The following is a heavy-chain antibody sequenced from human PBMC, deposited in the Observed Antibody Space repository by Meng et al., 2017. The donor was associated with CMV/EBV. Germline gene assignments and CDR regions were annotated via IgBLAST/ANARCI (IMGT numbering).Heavy chain of an antibody. CDR3: VRDHNWGPDY. CDR1: GYRFSDHY. Sequence: QLQLVQPGVEGKGPGASVKVSWQTSGYRFSDHYMHWVRQAPGQGLEWMGWIYPNSGGTHYAQKFQDRVTMTRDTSISTVYMELSRLTSDDTAVYYCVRDHNWGPDYWGQGTLVTVSS. J-gene: IGHJ4*02. CDR2: IYPNSGGT. V-gene: IGHV1-2*02. D-gene: IGHD1-1*01.